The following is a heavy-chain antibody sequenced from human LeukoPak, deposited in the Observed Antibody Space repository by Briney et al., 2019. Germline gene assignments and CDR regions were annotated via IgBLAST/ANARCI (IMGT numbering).Heavy chain of an antibody. D-gene: IGHD6-19*01. CDR2: ISYDGSNK. CDR1: GFTFSSYA. J-gene: IGHJ3*02. Sequence: PGGSLRLSCAASGFTFSSYAMHWVRQAPGKGLEWVAVISYDGSNKYYADSVKGRFTISRDNSKNTLYLQMNSLRAEDTAVYYCARGQWLDAFDIWGQGTMVTVSS. CDR3: ARGQWLDAFDI. V-gene: IGHV3-30*04.